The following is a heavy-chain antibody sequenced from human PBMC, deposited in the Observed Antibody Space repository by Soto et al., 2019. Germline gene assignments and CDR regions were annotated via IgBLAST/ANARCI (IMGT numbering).Heavy chain of an antibody. V-gene: IGHV2-5*02. CDR3: AHSKRSVAGTGAGLLHDY. CDR1: GFSLSTSGVG. D-gene: IGHD6-19*01. CDR2: IYWDDDK. Sequence: QITLKESGPTLVKPTQTLTLTCTFSGFSLSTSGVGVGWIRQPPGKALEWLALIYWDDDKRYSPSLKSRLTITKDTPKNQVVLTMTNMDPVDTATYYCAHSKRSVAGTGAGLLHDYWGQGTLVTVSS. J-gene: IGHJ4*02.